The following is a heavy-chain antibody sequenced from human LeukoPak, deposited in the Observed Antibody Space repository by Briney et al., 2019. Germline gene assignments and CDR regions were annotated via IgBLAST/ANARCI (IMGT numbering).Heavy chain of an antibody. CDR3: AMDWSTVTTSGDC. D-gene: IGHD4-17*01. J-gene: IGHJ4*02. V-gene: IGHV3-23*01. CDR1: GFTFSSYA. CDR2: ISSSGGST. Sequence: GGSLRLSCAASGFTFSSYAMSWVRLAPGKGLEWVSVISSSGGSTYSADSVKGRFTISRDNSKNTLYLQLNSLRAEDTAVYYCAMDWSTVTTSGDCWGQGTLVTVSS.